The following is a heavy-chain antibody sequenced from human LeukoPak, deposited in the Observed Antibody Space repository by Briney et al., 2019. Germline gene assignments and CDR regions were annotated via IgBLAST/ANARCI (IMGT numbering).Heavy chain of an antibody. CDR2: INPNSGGT. J-gene: IGHJ4*02. CDR3: AGGPVGATRVGNY. CDR1: GYTFTGYY. Sequence: ASVKVSCKASGYTFTGYYMHWVRQAPGQGLEWMGWINPNSGGTNYAQKFQGRVTMTRDTSISTAYMELSRLRSGDTAVYYCAGGPVGATRVGNYWGQGTLVTVSS. V-gene: IGHV1-2*02. D-gene: IGHD1-26*01.